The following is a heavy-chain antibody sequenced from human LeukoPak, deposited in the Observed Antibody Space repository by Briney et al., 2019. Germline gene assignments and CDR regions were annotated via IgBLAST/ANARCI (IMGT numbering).Heavy chain of an antibody. D-gene: IGHD3-10*01. CDR2: IYYSGST. J-gene: IGHJ4*02. Sequence: AETLSLICTVSGGSISSGGYYWSWIRQHPGKGLEWIGYIYYSGSTNYNPSLKSRVTISVDTSKNQFSLKLSSVTAADTAVYYCARHWYYYGSGSYVDYFDYWGQGTLVTVSS. CDR3: ARHWYYYGSGSYVDYFDY. CDR1: GGSISSGGYY. V-gene: IGHV4-61*08.